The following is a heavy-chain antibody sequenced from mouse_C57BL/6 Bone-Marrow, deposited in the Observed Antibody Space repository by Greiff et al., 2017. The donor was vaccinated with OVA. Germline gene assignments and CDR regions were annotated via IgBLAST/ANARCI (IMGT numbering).Heavy chain of an antibody. Sequence: VQLVESGPELVKPGASVKISCKASGYSFTSYYIHWVKQRPGQGLEWIGWIYPGSGNTKYNEKFKGKATLTADTSSSTAYMQLSSLTSEDSAVYYCARKGELGRGWYFDVWGTGTTVTVSS. CDR2: IYPGSGNT. CDR1: GYSFTSYY. D-gene: IGHD4-1*01. V-gene: IGHV1-66*01. J-gene: IGHJ1*03. CDR3: ARKGELGRGWYFDV.